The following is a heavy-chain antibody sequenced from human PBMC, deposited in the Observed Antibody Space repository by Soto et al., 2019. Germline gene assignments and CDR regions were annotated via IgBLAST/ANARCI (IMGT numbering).Heavy chain of an antibody. J-gene: IGHJ4*01. V-gene: IGHV4-30-2*01. D-gene: IGHD2-21*01. Sequence: PSETLSLTCAVSGGSISSGGYSWSWIRQPPGRGLEWIGYMYHSGSTYYNPSPKSRVTISVERSKNQFSLKLTSVTAADTAVFYCARHIPINNILGFDYWGRGTLVTVS. CDR3: ARHIPINNILGFDY. CDR1: GGSISSGGYS. CDR2: MYHSGST.